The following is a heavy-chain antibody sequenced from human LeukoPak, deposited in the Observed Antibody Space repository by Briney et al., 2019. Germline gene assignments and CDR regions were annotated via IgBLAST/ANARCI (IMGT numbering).Heavy chain of an antibody. CDR3: ARGPSSNWSGLDF. J-gene: IGHJ4*02. V-gene: IGHV3-74*01. Sequence: GGSLRLSCIASGFSFSGHWMHWARQLPGKGLVWVSRISPTGSTTSYADSVKGRFTVSRDNAKNTLYLQVNNLRAEDTAVYYCARGPSSNWSGLDFWGQGTLLTVSS. D-gene: IGHD6-13*01. CDR1: GFSFSGHW. CDR2: ISPTGSTT.